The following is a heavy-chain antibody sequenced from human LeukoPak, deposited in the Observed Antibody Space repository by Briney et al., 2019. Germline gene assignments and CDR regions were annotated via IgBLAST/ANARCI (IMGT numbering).Heavy chain of an antibody. CDR1: GGTFSSYA. CDR3: ARGWLAETTVVTPYNY. CDR2: IIPIFGTP. D-gene: IGHD4-23*01. J-gene: IGHJ4*02. V-gene: IGHV1-69*13. Sequence: SVKVSCKASGGTFSSYAISWVRQAPGQGLEWMGGIIPIFGTPHYSQKFQGRVTITAVDSMSTAYMELSSLRSEDTAVYYCARGWLAETTVVTPYNYWGQGTLVTVSS.